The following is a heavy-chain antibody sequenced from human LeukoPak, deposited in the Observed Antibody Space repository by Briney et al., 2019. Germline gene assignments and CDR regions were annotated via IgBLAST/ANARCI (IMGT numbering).Heavy chain of an antibody. CDR2: IYYSGST. CDR3: ARMGLSLLFAPFFDY. Sequence: SETLSLTCTVSGGSISSSSYYWGWIRQPPGKGLEWIGSIYYSGSTYYNPSLKSRVTISVDTSKNQFSLKLSSVTAADTAVYYCARMGLSLLFAPFFDYWGQGTLVTVSS. J-gene: IGHJ4*02. CDR1: GGSISSSSYY. D-gene: IGHD2-21*02. V-gene: IGHV4-39*01.